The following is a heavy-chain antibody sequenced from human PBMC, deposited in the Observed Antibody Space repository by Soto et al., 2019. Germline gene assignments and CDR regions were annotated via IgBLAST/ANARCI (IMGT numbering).Heavy chain of an antibody. V-gene: IGHV3-23*01. CDR1: GFTFSSYA. CDR2: ISGSGGST. Sequence: EVQLLESGGGLVQPGGSLRLSCAASGFTFSSYAMSWVRQAPGKGLEWVSAISGSGGSTYYADSVKGRFTISRDNSKNXPXXQMTSLSAEDTAVYYCAKDGATVAVADFPAEYFQHCGQGTLVTVSS. D-gene: IGHD6-19*01. J-gene: IGHJ1*01. CDR3: AKDGATVAVADFPAEYFQH.